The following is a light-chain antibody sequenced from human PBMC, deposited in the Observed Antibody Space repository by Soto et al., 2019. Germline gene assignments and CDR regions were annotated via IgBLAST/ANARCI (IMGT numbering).Light chain of an antibody. V-gene: IGLV2-14*01. CDR3: SSNTSISTLV. J-gene: IGLJ2*01. CDR1: SSDVGGYNY. CDR2: DVS. Sequence: QSALTQPASVSGSPGQSITISCTGTSSDVGGYNYVSWYQQHPGKAPKLMIYDVSNRPSGVSNRFSGAKSGNTASLTISGLQVEDEADYYGSSNTSISTLVFGGGTKLAVL.